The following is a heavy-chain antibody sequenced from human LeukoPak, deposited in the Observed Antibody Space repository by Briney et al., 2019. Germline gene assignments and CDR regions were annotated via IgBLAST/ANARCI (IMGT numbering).Heavy chain of an antibody. D-gene: IGHD3-22*01. CDR1: GFTFSSYD. CDR3: AREAKYFYDNSGYYNNSFDP. Sequence: GRSLRLSCAASGFTFSSYDMHWVRQAPGKGLEWVAIISDDGSNKYYADSVKGRFTISRDNSKRTLYLQMNNLRAEDTAVYFCAREAKYFYDNSGYYNNSFDPWGQGILVTVPS. V-gene: IGHV3-30*01. J-gene: IGHJ5*02. CDR2: ISDDGSNK.